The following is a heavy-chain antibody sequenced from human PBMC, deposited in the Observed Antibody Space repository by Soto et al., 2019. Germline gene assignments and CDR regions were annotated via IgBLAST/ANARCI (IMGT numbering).Heavy chain of an antibody. D-gene: IGHD3-3*01. J-gene: IGHJ4*02. CDR1: GFTFSSYA. Sequence: VPLLESGGGLVQPGGSLRLSCAASGFTFSSYAMVWVRQAPGKGLEWVSTITANSGSTAYGDSVKGRFTISRDNSKSTLFLQMNSLRVEDTASYYCVTSPEWPNRYFDSWGQGTLVAVSS. CDR3: VTSPEWPNRYFDS. CDR2: ITANSGST. V-gene: IGHV3-23*01.